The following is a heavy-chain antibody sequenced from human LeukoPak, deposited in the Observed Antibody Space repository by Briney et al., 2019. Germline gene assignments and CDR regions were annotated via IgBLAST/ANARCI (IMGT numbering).Heavy chain of an antibody. CDR1: GGSISSSSYY. CDR2: IYYRGST. D-gene: IGHD3-22*01. CDR3: VRIYYYDSSGPFDY. V-gene: IGHV4-39*01. J-gene: IGHJ4*02. Sequence: PSETLSLTCTVSGGSISSSSYYWGWIRQPPGKGLEWIGSIYYRGSTYYNPSLKSRVTISVDTSKNQFSLKLSSVTAADTAVYYCVRIYYYDSSGPFDYWGQGTLVTVSS.